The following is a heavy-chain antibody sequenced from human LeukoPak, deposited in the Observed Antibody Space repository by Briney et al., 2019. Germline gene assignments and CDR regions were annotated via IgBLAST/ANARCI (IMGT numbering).Heavy chain of an antibody. CDR3: ARDGGIVGATMPAEYFQH. D-gene: IGHD1-26*01. V-gene: IGHV4-61*02. J-gene: IGHJ1*01. CDR2: IYTSGST. CDR1: GGSISRGSYY. Sequence: PSQTLSLTCTVSGGSISRGSYYWSWIRQPAGKGLEWIGRIYTSGSTNYNPSLKSRVTISVDTSKNQFSLKLSSVTAADTAVYYCARDGGIVGATMPAEYFQHWGQGTLVTVSS.